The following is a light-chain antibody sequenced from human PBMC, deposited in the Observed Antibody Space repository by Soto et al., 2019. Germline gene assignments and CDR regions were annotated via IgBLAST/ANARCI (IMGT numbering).Light chain of an antibody. CDR1: QSVSSN. CDR2: GAS. J-gene: IGKJ1*01. V-gene: IGKV3-15*01. Sequence: EIVMTQSPATLSVSPGERATLSCRASQSVSSNLAWYQQKPGQAPRLLIYGASTRATGIPARFSGSGSGTEFTLTISSLQSEDFAFYYCQRYNNWPPQTFGQGTKVDIK. CDR3: QRYNNWPPQT.